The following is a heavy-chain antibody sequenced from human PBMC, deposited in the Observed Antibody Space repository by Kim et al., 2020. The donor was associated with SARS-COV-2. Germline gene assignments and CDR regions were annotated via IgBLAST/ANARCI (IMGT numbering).Heavy chain of an antibody. CDR3: ARSRHCSSTSCPGLDAFDI. Sequence: SETLSLTCTVSGGSISSGSYYWSWIRQPAGKGLEWIGRIYTSGSTNYNPSLKSRVTISVDTSKNQFSLKLSSVTAADTAVYYCARSRHCSSTSCPGLDAFDIWGQETMVTVSS. CDR1: GGSISSGSYY. CDR2: IYTSGST. D-gene: IGHD2-2*01. J-gene: IGHJ3*02. V-gene: IGHV4-61*02.